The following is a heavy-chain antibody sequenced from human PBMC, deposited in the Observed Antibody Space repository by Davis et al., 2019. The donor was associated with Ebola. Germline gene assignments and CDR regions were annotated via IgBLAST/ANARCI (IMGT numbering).Heavy chain of an antibody. D-gene: IGHD3-16*01. V-gene: IGHV3-30-3*01. CDR3: ARDRFPYGFDP. CDR1: GFTFSSYA. Sequence: GESLKISCAASGFTFSSYAMHWVRQAPGKGLEWVAVISYDGSNKYYADSVKGRFTISRDNSKNTLYLQMNSLRAGDTAVYYCARDRFPYGFDPWGQGTLVTVSS. CDR2: ISYDGSNK. J-gene: IGHJ5*02.